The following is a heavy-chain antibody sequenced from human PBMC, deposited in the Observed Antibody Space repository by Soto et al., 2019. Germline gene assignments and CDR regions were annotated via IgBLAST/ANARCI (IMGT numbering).Heavy chain of an antibody. Sequence: GSLRLSCAASGFTFSNYGMHWVRQAPCKGLEWVAVISDDGDSKYYADSVQGRFTISRDNSESAVFLQMNSLRPDDTALYFCARAYYFGSGTSYTLYYWGQGTQVTVSS. J-gene: IGHJ4*02. V-gene: IGHV3-30*03. D-gene: IGHD3-10*01. CDR2: ISDDGDSK. CDR3: ARAYYFGSGTSYTLYY. CDR1: GFTFSNYG.